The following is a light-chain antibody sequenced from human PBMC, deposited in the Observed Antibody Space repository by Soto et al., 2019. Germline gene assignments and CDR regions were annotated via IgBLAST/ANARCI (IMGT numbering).Light chain of an antibody. Sequence: EMVLTQSPGTLSLSPGDRATLSCRASQTISSTYLAWYQQKPGQAPRLLIYAASTRATGIPDRFSGSGSGTDFSLTIRRLEPEDFAVYYCQQYGSSPKTFGQGTKVEI. CDR1: QTISSTY. CDR3: QQYGSSPKT. CDR2: AAS. V-gene: IGKV3-20*01. J-gene: IGKJ1*01.